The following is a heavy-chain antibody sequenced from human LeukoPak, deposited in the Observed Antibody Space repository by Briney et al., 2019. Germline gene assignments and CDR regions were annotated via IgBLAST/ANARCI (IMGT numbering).Heavy chain of an antibody. J-gene: IGHJ5*02. Sequence: GGSLRLSCAASGFTFSSYWMSWVRQAPGKGLEWVATIKQDGSDKYYVDSVKGRFTISRDNAKNSLYLQMNSLRAEDTAVYYCARRQGEEVTASNWFDPWGQGTLVTVSS. CDR3: ARRQGEEVTASNWFDP. V-gene: IGHV3-7*01. D-gene: IGHD2-21*02. CDR1: GFTFSSYW. CDR2: IKQDGSDK.